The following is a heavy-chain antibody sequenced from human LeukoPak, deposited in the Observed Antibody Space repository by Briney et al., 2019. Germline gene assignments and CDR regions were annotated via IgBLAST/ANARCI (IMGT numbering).Heavy chain of an antibody. Sequence: PGGSLRLSCAASGFTFSDFAMNWVRQAPGKGLEWVTAISGNGGSTYYADSVKGRFSISRDNSKNTLFLRMNSPTAEDTGVYYCAKARSAVVEAATNYWGQGTRVTVSS. V-gene: IGHV3-23*01. CDR1: GFTFSDFA. CDR3: AKARSAVVEAATNY. J-gene: IGHJ4*02. CDR2: ISGNGGST. D-gene: IGHD2-15*01.